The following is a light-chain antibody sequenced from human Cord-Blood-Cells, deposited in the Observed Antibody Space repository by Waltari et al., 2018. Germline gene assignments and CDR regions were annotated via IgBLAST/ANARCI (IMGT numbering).Light chain of an antibody. CDR1: QSLLHSNGYNY. CDR2: LGS. CDR3: MQALQTPPYT. V-gene: IGKV2-28*01. J-gene: IGKJ2*01. Sequence: DCVMTQSPLSLSVTPGERAPIPCSHSQSLLHSNGYNYLDCYLQKPGQSPQRLIYLGSNRASGVPDRFSGSGSGTDFTLKISRVEAEDVGVYYCMQALQTPPYTFGQGTKLEIK.